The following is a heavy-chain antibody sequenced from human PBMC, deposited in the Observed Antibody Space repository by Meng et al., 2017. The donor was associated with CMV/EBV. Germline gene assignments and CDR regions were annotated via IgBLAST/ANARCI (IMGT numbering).Heavy chain of an antibody. CDR2: IRTHNGDT. CDR3: ARGEGNYYFDN. CDR1: GYPFSTYS. J-gene: IGHJ4*02. V-gene: IGHV1-18*01. Sequence: ASVKVSCKTSGYPFSTYSMIWVRQAPGQGLEWMAWIRTHNGDTRYAQKVQGRVTVTTDTSTNTAYMELRSLTPDDTAVYYCARGEGNYYFDNWGQGTLVTVSS.